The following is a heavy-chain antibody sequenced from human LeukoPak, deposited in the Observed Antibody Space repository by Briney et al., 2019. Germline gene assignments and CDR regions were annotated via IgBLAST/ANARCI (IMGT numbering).Heavy chain of an antibody. CDR1: GFIFSSYS. J-gene: IGHJ6*03. CDR2: ISGRRDST. V-gene: IGHV3-23*01. CDR3: AKDPNFYYCMDV. Sequence: GGSLRLSCAASGFIFSSYSMNWVRQAPGEGLEWVSTISGRRDSTSYADSVKGRFTISRDNSKNTLYLQMNSLRAEDTAVYYCAKDPNFYYCMDVWGKGTTVTISS.